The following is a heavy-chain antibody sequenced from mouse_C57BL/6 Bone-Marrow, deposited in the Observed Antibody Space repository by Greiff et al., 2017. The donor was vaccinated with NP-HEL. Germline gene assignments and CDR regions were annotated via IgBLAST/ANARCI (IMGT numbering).Heavy chain of an antibody. CDR1: GFTFSSYA. D-gene: IGHD2-4*01. Sequence: DVMLVESGGGLVKPGGSLKLSCAASGFTFSSYAMSWVRQTPEKRLEWVATISDGGSYTYYPDNVKGRFTISRDNAKNNVYLQMSHLKSEDTAMYYCARDLSPIYYDYDGFAYWGQGTLVTVSA. V-gene: IGHV5-4*01. CDR2: ISDGGSYT. J-gene: IGHJ3*01. CDR3: ARDLSPIYYDYDGFAY.